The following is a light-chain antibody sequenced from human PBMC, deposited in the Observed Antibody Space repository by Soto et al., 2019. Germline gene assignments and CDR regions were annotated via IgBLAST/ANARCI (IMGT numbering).Light chain of an antibody. J-gene: IGKJ1*01. V-gene: IGKV3-20*01. Sequence: SXRASQSVSNNYLAWYQQKPGQAPTLLIYGASNRGSRIPDGLTGSGSGTVLTLTIRRLESEAFAVYYCQQYGSSGTFGQGTKVDIK. CDR2: GAS. CDR1: QSVSNNY. CDR3: QQYGSSGT.